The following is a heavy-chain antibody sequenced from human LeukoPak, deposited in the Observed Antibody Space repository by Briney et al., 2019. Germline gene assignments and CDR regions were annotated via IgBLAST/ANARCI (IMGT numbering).Heavy chain of an antibody. CDR1: GGTFSSYA. Sequence: GDSVKVSCKASGGTFSSYAISWVRQAPGQGLEWMGGIIPIFGTANYAQKFQGRVTITADKSTSTAYMELSSLRSEDTAMYYCARDQSGYGDYEGHFDYWGQGTLVTVSS. V-gene: IGHV1-69*06. D-gene: IGHD4-17*01. CDR2: IIPIFGTA. CDR3: ARDQSGYGDYEGHFDY. J-gene: IGHJ4*02.